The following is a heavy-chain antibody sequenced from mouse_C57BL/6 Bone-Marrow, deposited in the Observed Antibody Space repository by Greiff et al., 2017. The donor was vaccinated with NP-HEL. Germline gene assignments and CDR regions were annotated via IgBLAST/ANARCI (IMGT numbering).Heavy chain of an antibody. D-gene: IGHD2-2*01. V-gene: IGHV3-8*01. CDR1: GYSITSDY. J-gene: IGHJ4*01. Sequence: DVQLQESGPGLAKPSQTLSLPCSVTGYSITSDYWNWIRKFPGNKLEYMGYISYSGSTYYNPSLKSRISITRDTSKNQYYLQLNSVTTEDTATYYCARSPLWLRRNYYATDYWGQGTSVTVSS. CDR2: ISYSGST. CDR3: ARSPLWLRRNYYATDY.